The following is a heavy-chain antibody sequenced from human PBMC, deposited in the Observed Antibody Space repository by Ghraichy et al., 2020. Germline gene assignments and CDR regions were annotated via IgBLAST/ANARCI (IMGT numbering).Heavy chain of an antibody. CDR2: VYFNGDR. J-gene: IGHJ6*02. V-gene: IGHV2-5*01. CDR3: GHRQSVFDYHGLDV. CDR1: GFSLTSSGVG. Sequence: SGPTLVKPTQTLTLTCTFSGFSLTSSGVGVGWIRQPPGKALEWLAVVYFNGDRRYSPSLRSRLSIIEDTSKNQVVLTMTNMDPMDTATYYCGHRQSVFDYHGLDVWGQGTTVIVSS.